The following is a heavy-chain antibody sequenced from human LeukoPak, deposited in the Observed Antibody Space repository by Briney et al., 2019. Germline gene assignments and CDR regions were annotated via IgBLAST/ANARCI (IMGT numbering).Heavy chain of an antibody. J-gene: IGHJ3*02. CDR2: ISYDGSNK. Sequence: GGSLRLSCAASGFTFSSYAMSWVRQAPGKGLEWVAVISYDGSNKYYADSVKGRFTISRDNSKNTLYLQTNSLRAEDTAVYYCARDLGGSYHYLGAFDIWGQGTMVTVSS. CDR3: ARDLGGSYHYLGAFDI. D-gene: IGHD1-26*01. V-gene: IGHV3-30-3*01. CDR1: GFTFSSYA.